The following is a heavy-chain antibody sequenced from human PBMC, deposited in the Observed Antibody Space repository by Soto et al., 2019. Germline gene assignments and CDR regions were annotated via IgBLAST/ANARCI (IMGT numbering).Heavy chain of an antibody. CDR2: INPSGGST. Sequence: GASVKVSCKASGYTFTSYYMHWVRQAPGQGLEWMGIINPSGGSTSYAQKFQGRVTMTRDTSNSTVYMELSSLRSEDTAVYYCARDIVVVVAATQAPHYGMDVWGQGTTVTVSS. CDR3: ARDIVVVVAATQAPHYGMDV. CDR1: GYTFTSYY. J-gene: IGHJ6*02. D-gene: IGHD2-15*01. V-gene: IGHV1-46*01.